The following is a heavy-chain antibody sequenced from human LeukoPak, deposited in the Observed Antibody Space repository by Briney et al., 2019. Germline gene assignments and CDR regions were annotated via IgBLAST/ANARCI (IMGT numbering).Heavy chain of an antibody. V-gene: IGHV3-21*04. CDR1: GFTFSSYS. Sequence: KPGGSLRLSCAASGFTFSSYSMNWVRQAPGKGLEWVSSISSSSSYIYYADSVKGRFTISRDNSKNTLYLQMNSLRAEDTAVYYCAKGRMDLELRDYYMDVWGKGTTVTVSS. CDR2: ISSSSSYI. CDR3: AKGRMDLELRDYYMDV. D-gene: IGHD1-7*01. J-gene: IGHJ6*03.